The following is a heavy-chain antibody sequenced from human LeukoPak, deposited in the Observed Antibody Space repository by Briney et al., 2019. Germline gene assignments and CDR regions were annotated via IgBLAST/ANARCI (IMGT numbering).Heavy chain of an antibody. CDR2: IRYDGSNK. CDR1: GFTFSSFG. CDR3: AKNVPPS. Sequence: PGGSLRLSCAASGFTFSSFGIHWVRQAPDKGLEWVAFIRYDGSNKYYADSVKGRFTISRDNSKNTLYLQMNSLRAEDTAVYYCAKNVPPSWGQGTLVTVSS. J-gene: IGHJ5*02. D-gene: IGHD3-10*02. V-gene: IGHV3-30*02.